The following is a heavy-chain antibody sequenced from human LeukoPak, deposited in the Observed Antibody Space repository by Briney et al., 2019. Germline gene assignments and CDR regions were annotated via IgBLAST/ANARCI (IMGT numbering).Heavy chain of an antibody. Sequence: GGSLRLSCAASGFTFSSYWMNWVRQAPGEGLEWVANIKEDGSEKYYVDSVKGRFTISRDNAKNSLYLQMNSLRAEDTALYYCARITYSSGWYGYYYYYYMDVWGKGTTVTVSS. CDR1: GFTFSSYW. V-gene: IGHV3-7*03. D-gene: IGHD6-19*01. J-gene: IGHJ6*03. CDR3: ARITYSSGWYGYYYYYYMDV. CDR2: IKEDGSEK.